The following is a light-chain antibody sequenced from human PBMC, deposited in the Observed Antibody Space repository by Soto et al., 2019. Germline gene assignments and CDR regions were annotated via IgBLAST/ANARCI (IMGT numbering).Light chain of an antibody. CDR3: QQYGPSLIN. CDR1: QSVGNN. V-gene: IGKV3-20*01. Sequence: ENVLTQSPGTLSLSLVERANLYCRASQSVGNNLAWYQQRPGQAPTLLISDASTRATGIPDRFSGSGSGTDFTLTISRLEPEDYALYYCQQYGPSLINCGQGTRREI. CDR2: DAS. J-gene: IGKJ5*01.